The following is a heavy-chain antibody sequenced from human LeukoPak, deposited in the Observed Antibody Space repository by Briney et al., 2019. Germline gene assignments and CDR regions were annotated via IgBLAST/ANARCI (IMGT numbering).Heavy chain of an antibody. D-gene: IGHD6-13*01. CDR1: GASIYTYF. J-gene: IGHJ4*02. CDR3: AREDYSSRGLDY. CDR2: IHTSGIT. V-gene: IGHV4-4*07. Sequence: TSSETLSLTCRVSGASIYTYFWSWIRQPPGKGLEWIGRIHTSGITNYNPSLKSRVTMSLDTSKNQFSLNLSSVTAADTAVYYCAREDYSSRGLDYWGQGTLVTFSS.